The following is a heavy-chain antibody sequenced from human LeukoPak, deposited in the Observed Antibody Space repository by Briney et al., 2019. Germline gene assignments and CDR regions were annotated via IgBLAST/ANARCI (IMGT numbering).Heavy chain of an antibody. CDR3: ARDLNILTGYERWTYYFDY. D-gene: IGHD3-9*01. Sequence: SETLSLTCTVSGGSISSYYWSWIRQPAGKGLEWIGRIYTSGSTNYNPSLKSRVTMSVDTSKNQFSLKLSSVTAADTAVYYCARDLNILTGYERWTYYFDYWGQGTLVTVSS. CDR2: IYTSGST. V-gene: IGHV4-4*07. CDR1: GGSISSYY. J-gene: IGHJ4*02.